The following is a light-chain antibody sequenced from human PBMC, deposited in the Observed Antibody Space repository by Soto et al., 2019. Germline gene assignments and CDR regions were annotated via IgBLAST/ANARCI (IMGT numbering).Light chain of an antibody. CDR1: KSISSK. CDR3: QQYNNWPPEYT. J-gene: IGKJ2*01. Sequence: EIVMTQSPATLSVSPGQSATLSCRASKSISSKLAWYQQKPCQAPRLLIYDASTRATGIPARFSGSVSGTEFTLTISSLQSEDFAVYYCQQYNNWPPEYTFGQGNKLEIK. CDR2: DAS. V-gene: IGKV3D-15*01.